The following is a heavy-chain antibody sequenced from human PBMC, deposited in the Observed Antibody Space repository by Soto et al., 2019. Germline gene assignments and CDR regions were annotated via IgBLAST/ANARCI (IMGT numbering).Heavy chain of an antibody. CDR1: GGSVSSGQDY. CDR2: IYYTGST. V-gene: IGHV4-31*03. D-gene: IGHD1-26*01. CDR3: GRVGSGRDDAFDP. J-gene: IGHJ3*01. Sequence: QVQLQESGPGLVKPSQTLSLTCNVTGGSVSSGQDYWTWIRQHPGKGLEWIGYIYYTGSTYYNPSLKNRVVISVDTSKKQVALNLSSGTGADAAVYYCGRVGSGRDDAFDPWGQGTMVTVSS.